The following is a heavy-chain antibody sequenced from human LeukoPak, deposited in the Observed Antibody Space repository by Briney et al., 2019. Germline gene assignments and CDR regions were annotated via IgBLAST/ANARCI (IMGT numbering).Heavy chain of an antibody. CDR3: AKDRTFYGSGSSVLDY. CDR1: GFTFSSYA. CDR2: ISGSGGST. V-gene: IGHV3-23*01. J-gene: IGHJ4*02. D-gene: IGHD3-10*01. Sequence: GGSLRLSCAASGFTFSSYAMSWVRQAPGKGLEWVSAISGSGGSTYYADSVKGRFTISRDNSKNTLYLQMNSLRAEDTAVYYCAKDRTFYGSGSSVLDYWGQGTLVTVSS.